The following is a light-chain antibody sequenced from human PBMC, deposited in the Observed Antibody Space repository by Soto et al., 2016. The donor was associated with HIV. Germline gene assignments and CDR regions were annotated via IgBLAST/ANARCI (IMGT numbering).Light chain of an antibody. V-gene: IGLV3-21*03. CDR1: DIETKS. Sequence: SYELTQPPSVSVAPGKTATITCGGNDIETKSVHWYQQRPGLAPVLVVFDDNDRPSGIPERFSGSNSGNTATLTISRVETGDEADYYCQVWDSRSNPRVFGTGTRSPS. J-gene: IGLJ1*01. CDR3: QVWDSRSNPRV. CDR2: DDN.